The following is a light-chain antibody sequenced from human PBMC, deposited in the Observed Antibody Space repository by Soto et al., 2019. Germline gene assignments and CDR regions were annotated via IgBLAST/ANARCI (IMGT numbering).Light chain of an antibody. CDR1: RPNIGSNF. CDR2: SND. V-gene: IGLV1-44*01. CDR3: GAWDDDLDGLV. J-gene: IGLJ3*02. Sequence: QSVLTQPTSASGTPGQRIIISCSGSRPNIGSNFVSWYQKVPGMAPKLLIFSNDQRPSGIPARFSGSKSGSSASLAITGLHSQDEAEYFCGAWDDDLDGLVFGGGTKQTVL.